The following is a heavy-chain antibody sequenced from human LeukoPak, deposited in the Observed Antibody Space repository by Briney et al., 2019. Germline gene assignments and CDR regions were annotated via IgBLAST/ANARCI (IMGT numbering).Heavy chain of an antibody. Sequence: GASVKVSCKASGYTFTGYYMHWVRQAPGQGLEWMGWINPNSGGTNYAQKFQGRVTMTRDTSISTAYMELSRLRSDNTAVYYCARDLVAVAGVDYWGQGTLVTVSS. CDR3: ARDLVAVAGVDY. D-gene: IGHD6-19*01. CDR2: INPNSGGT. J-gene: IGHJ4*02. CDR1: GYTFTGYY. V-gene: IGHV1-2*02.